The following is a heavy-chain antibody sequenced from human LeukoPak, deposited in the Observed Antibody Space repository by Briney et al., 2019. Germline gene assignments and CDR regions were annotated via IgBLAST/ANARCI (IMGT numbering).Heavy chain of an antibody. V-gene: IGHV3-72*01. CDR2: TRNKANSYTT. Sequence: GGSLRLSCAASGFTFSSYAMSWVRQAPGKGLEWVGRTRNKANSYTTEYAASVKGRFTISRDDSKNSLYLQMNSLKTEDTAVYYCALTVTIDYWGQGTLVTVSS. CDR3: ALTVTIDY. J-gene: IGHJ4*02. D-gene: IGHD4-17*01. CDR1: GFTFSSYA.